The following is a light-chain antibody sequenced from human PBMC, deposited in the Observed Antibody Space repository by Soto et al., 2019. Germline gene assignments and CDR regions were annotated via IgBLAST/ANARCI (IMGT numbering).Light chain of an antibody. CDR1: SSNIGTNY. Sequence: QSVLTQPPSVSAAPGQKVTISCSGSSSNIGTNYVSWYQQLPGRAPKLVIFDNSNRPSGIPDRFSGSKSGSSATLGVTGLQTGDEADYYCGTWDSDLSAEVFGGGTKPTVL. J-gene: IGLJ3*02. CDR3: GTWDSDLSAEV. CDR2: DNS. V-gene: IGLV1-51*01.